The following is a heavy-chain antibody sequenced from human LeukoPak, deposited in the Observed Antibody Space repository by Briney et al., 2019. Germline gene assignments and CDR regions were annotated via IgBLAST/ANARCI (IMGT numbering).Heavy chain of an antibody. V-gene: IGHV3-48*04. CDR2: ISSSGSTI. Sequence: GGSLRLSCAASGFTFSSYAMSWVRQAPGKGLEWVSYISSSGSTIYYADSVKGRFTISRDNAKNSLYLQMNSLRAEDTAVYYCARALAVAGFSRRNYYFDYWGQGTLVTVSS. J-gene: IGHJ4*02. CDR3: ARALAVAGFSRRNYYFDY. D-gene: IGHD6-19*01. CDR1: GFTFSSYA.